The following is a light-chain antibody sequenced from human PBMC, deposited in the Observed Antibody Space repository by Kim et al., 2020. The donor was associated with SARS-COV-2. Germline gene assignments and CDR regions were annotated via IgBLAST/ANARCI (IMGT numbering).Light chain of an antibody. V-gene: IGKV3-20*01. Sequence: EISLTQSPGTLSLSPGERATLSCRASQTITNNYLAWYQQRPGQAPRLLISGASNRATGIPDRFSGSGSGADFTLTISRLEPEDSAVYYCQQFVSSQFIFGPGTKVDIK. J-gene: IGKJ3*01. CDR2: GAS. CDR1: QTITNNY. CDR3: QQFVSSQFI.